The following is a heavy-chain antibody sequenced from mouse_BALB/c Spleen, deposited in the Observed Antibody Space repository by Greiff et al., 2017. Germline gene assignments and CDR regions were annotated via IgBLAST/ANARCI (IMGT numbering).Heavy chain of an antibody. CDR2: IDPANGNT. V-gene: IGHV14-3*02. D-gene: IGHD1-2*01. CDR3: ARVGFSTATGYYAMDY. Sequence: EVQLQQSGAELVKPGASVKLSCTASGFNIKDTYMHWVKQRPEQGLEWIGRIDPANGNTKYDPKFQGQATLTADTSSNTAYLQLSSLTSEDTAVYYGARVGFSTATGYYAMDYWGQGTSVTVSS. J-gene: IGHJ4*01. CDR1: GFNIKDTY.